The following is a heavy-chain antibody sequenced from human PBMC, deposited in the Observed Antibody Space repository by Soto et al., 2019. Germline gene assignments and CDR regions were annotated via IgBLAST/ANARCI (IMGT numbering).Heavy chain of an antibody. CDR3: ENLTPRAQRLARYAFDS. V-gene: IGHV5-51*01. CDR1: GFTFTDYW. D-gene: IGHD3-16*02. CDR2: IFPDDSDT. J-gene: IGHJ4*02. Sequence: PGESLKISCKASGFTFTDYWIGWLRQMPGKGLEWMGIIFPDDSDTKYSPSFQGQVIISADRSITTAYLQMSSLKASDTAIYYCENLTPRAQRLARYAFDSWGQGTRVTV.